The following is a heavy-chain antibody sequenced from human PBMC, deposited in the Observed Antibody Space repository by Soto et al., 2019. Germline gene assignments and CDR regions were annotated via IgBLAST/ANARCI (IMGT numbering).Heavy chain of an antibody. J-gene: IGHJ5*02. D-gene: IGHD5-18*01. Sequence: KPSETLSLTCTFSGGSISSYYWSWIRQPPGKGLEWIGYIYYSGSTYYNPSLKSRVTISVDTSKNQFSLKLSSVTAADTAVYYCAREPADVDTAMDPWSQGTLVTVSS. V-gene: IGHV4-59*12. CDR1: GGSISSYY. CDR3: AREPADVDTAMDP. CDR2: IYYSGST.